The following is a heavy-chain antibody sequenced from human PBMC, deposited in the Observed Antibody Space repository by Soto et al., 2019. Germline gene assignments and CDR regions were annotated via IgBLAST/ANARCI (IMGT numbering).Heavy chain of an antibody. D-gene: IGHD3-10*01. CDR2: ICLSGNT. CDR3: ARVWFGESSWFDP. V-gene: IGHV4-30-2*01. CDR1: GGSISIGGYC. J-gene: IGHJ5*02. Sequence: QLQLQESGSGLVKPSQTLSLTCTVSGGSISIGGYCWSWIRQPPGQGLEWIGYICLSGNTYYNPSLKSRVTTSLDRSKNQFSLNLSSVTAADTAVYYCARVWFGESSWFDPWGQGTLVTVSS.